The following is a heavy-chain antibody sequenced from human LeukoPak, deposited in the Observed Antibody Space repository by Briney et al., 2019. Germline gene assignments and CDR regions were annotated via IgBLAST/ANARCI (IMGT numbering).Heavy chain of an antibody. Sequence: ASVKVSCKASGYTFTSYDINWVRQATGQGLEWMGWMNPNSGNTGYAQKFQGRVTITRNTSISTAYMELSSLRSEDTAVYYCARASSSGWAFDYWGQGTLVTVSS. CDR3: ARASSSGWAFDY. V-gene: IGHV1-8*03. J-gene: IGHJ4*02. D-gene: IGHD6-19*01. CDR2: MNPNSGNT. CDR1: GYTFTSYD.